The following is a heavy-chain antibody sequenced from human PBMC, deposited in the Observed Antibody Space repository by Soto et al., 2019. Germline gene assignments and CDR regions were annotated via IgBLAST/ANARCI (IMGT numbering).Heavy chain of an antibody. D-gene: IGHD4-17*01. J-gene: IGHJ5*02. CDR2: MNPNSGNT. CDR1: GATFTRYE. V-gene: IGHV1-8*01. Sequence: ASGKVCCEAGGATFTRYEINWLQQATGPGLEYLGWMNPNSGNTAYVQKFQGRVTMTWDTSITTAYMELSSLRSEDTAVYFCARGITYGAYSTWFAPWG. CDR3: ARGITYGAYSTWFAP.